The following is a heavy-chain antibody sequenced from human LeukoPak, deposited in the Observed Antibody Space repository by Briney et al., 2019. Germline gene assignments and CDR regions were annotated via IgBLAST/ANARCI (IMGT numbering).Heavy chain of an antibody. CDR1: GYTFTGYY. D-gene: IGHD2-8*01. J-gene: IGHJ5*02. CDR2: INPNSGGT. Sequence: RASVKVSCKASGYTFTGYYMHWVRQAPGQGLEWMGWINPNSGGTNYAQKFQGSVTMTRDTSISTAYMELSRLRSDDTAVYYCAREPRNIVLMVYARERWFDPWGQGTLVTVSS. CDR3: AREPRNIVLMVYARERWFDP. V-gene: IGHV1-2*02.